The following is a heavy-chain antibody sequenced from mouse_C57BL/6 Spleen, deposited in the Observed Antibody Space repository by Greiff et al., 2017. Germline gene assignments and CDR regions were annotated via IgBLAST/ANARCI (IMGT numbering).Heavy chain of an antibody. CDR3: ARWAFWAMDY. CDR1: GFTFTDYY. CDR2: IRNKANGYTT. J-gene: IGHJ4*01. Sequence: EVKLMESGGGLVQPGGSLSLSCAASGFTFTDYYMSWVRQPPGKALEWLGFIRNKANGYTTEYSASVKGRFTISRDNSQSILYLQMNALGAEDSATYYCARWAFWAMDYWGQGTSVTVSS. V-gene: IGHV7-3*01.